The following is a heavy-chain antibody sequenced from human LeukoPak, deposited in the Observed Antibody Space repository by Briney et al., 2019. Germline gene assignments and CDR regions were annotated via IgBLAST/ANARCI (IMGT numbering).Heavy chain of an antibody. Sequence: GWALRLCSAAAGFTCTNYLMHSVGQGQGKRLMWVSRISNDGSSRHYADSVKGRFTISRDNSKNMMYLQMNSLRAEDTAVYYCASASSHRIAAGGDYWGHGTLVTVSS. V-gene: IGHV3-74*01. CDR3: ASASSHRIAAGGDY. D-gene: IGHD6-13*01. CDR2: ISNDGSSR. J-gene: IGHJ4*01. CDR1: GFTCTNYL.